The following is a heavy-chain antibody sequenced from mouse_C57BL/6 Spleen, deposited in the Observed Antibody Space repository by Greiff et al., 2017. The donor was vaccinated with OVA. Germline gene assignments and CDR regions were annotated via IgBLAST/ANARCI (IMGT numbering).Heavy chain of an antibody. J-gene: IGHJ4*01. Sequence: QVHVKQSGAELVRPGASVTLSCKASGYTFTDYEMHWVKQTPVHGLEWIGAIDPETGGTAYNQKFKGKAILTADKSSSTAYMELRSLTSEDSAVYYCTREGYDYDDYYAMDYWGQGTSVTVSS. CDR3: TREGYDYDDYYAMDY. CDR2: IDPETGGT. V-gene: IGHV1-15*01. CDR1: GYTFTDYE. D-gene: IGHD2-4*01.